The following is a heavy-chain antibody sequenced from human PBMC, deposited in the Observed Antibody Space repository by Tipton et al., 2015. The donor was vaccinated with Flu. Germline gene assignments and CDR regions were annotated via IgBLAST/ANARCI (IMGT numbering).Heavy chain of an antibody. Sequence: TASGFTINNYAMSWVRQAPGKGLEWVSGISSTGSRTYYAEAVKGRFTISRDNSKNTLYLLMDTLSAEDTAEYYCAKDPVEDIVQNAFDVWGQGTMVTVS. V-gene: IGHV3-23*01. D-gene: IGHD2-15*01. CDR1: GFTINNYA. CDR2: ISSTGSRT. J-gene: IGHJ3*01. CDR3: AKDPVEDIVQNAFDV.